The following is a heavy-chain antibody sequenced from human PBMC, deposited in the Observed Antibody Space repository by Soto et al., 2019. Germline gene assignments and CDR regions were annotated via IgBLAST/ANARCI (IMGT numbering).Heavy chain of an antibody. CDR2: ISAYNGNT. CDR1: GYTFTSYG. V-gene: IGHV1-18*01. Sequence: EASVKVSCKASGYTFTSYGISWVRQAPGQGLEWMGWISAYNGNTNYAQKLQGRVTMTTDTSTSTAYMELRSLRSDDTAVYYCARAGRWLQEKSPDYWGQGTLVTVSS. CDR3: ARAGRWLQEKSPDY. D-gene: IGHD5-12*01. J-gene: IGHJ4*02.